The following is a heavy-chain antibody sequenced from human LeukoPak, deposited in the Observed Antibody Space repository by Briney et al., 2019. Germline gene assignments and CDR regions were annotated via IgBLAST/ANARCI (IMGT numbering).Heavy chain of an antibody. J-gene: IGHJ4*02. V-gene: IGHV3-74*01. CDR3: ATVSDY. CDR2: VNDDGSAT. CDR1: GFTLSSYW. Sequence: PGGSLRLSCVAPGFTLSSYWMHWVRQAPGKGLVWVSGVNDDGSATYYADSVKGRFTISRDSAKNTLYLQMNSLRAEDTALYYCATVSDYWGQGTLATVSS.